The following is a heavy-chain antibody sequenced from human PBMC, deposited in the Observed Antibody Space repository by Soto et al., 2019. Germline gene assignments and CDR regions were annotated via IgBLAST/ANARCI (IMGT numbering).Heavy chain of an antibody. CDR1: GFTFSSYA. CDR2: ISGSGGST. V-gene: IGHV3-23*01. CDR3: AKTGVRFWYFDL. Sequence: GGSLRLSCAASGFTFSSYAMSWVRQAPGKGLEWVSAISGSGGSTYYADSVKGRFTISRDNSKNTLYLQMNSLRAEATALYYCAKTGVRFWYFDLWGRGTLVTVSS. J-gene: IGHJ2*01. D-gene: IGHD3-10*01.